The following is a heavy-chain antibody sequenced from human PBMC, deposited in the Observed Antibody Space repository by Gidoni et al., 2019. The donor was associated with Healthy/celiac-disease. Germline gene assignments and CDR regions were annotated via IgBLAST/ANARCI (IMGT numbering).Heavy chain of an antibody. J-gene: IGHJ4*02. Sequence: QVQLQESGPGLVKPSETLSLTCTVPGGSISSYYWSWIRQPPGKGLEWIGYIYSSGSTNYNPSLKSRVTISVDTSKHQFSLKLSSVTAADTAVYYCARSGREGSGSYRWANFDYWGQGTLVTVSS. CDR2: IYSSGST. CDR1: GGSISSYY. CDR3: ARSGREGSGSYRWANFDY. V-gene: IGHV4-59*01. D-gene: IGHD3-10*01.